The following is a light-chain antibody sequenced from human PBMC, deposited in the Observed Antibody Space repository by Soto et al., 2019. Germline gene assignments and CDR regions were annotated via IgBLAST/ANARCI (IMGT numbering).Light chain of an antibody. CDR3: QQRSNWPIT. CDR2: DAS. J-gene: IGKJ3*01. CDR1: QSLNSY. Sequence: EIVSTQCPATLSLSSGDRATLYCRARQSLNSYSAWYQQKPGQAPRLLIYDASNRATGIPARFSGSGSGTDFTLTISSQEPEDFAVYYWQQRSNWPITFGPGTKVDIK. V-gene: IGKV3-11*01.